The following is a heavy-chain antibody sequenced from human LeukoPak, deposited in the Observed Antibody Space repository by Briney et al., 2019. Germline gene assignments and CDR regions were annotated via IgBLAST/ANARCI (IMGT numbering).Heavy chain of an antibody. CDR1: GFTFSSYA. J-gene: IGHJ4*02. V-gene: IGHV3-30-3*01. Sequence: GGSLRLSCAASGFTFSSYAMHWVRLAPGKGLEWVAVISYDGSNKYYADSVRGRFTISRDNSKNTLYLQMNSLRAEDTAVYYCARDKSRTYYYDSSDYWGQGTLVTVSS. CDR2: ISYDGSNK. D-gene: IGHD3-22*01. CDR3: ARDKSRTYYYDSSDY.